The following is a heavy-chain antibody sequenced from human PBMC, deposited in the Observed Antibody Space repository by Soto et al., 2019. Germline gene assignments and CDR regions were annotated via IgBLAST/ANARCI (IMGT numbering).Heavy chain of an antibody. J-gene: IGHJ4*02. Sequence: GGSLRLSCAASGFTFDDYGMSWVRQAPGKGLEWVSGINWNGGSTGYADSVKGRFTISRDNAKNSLYLQMNSLRAEDTALYYCASEYYDILTRQKDHYFDYWGQAPLVTVSS. CDR1: GFTFDDYG. D-gene: IGHD3-9*01. CDR2: INWNGGST. V-gene: IGHV3-20*04. CDR3: ASEYYDILTRQKDHYFDY.